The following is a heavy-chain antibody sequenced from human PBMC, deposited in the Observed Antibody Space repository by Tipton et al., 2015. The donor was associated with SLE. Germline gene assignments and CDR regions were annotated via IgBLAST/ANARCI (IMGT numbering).Heavy chain of an antibody. D-gene: IGHD2/OR15-2a*01. CDR1: GYSIRNGYY. J-gene: IGHJ4*02. Sequence: TLSLTCNVSGYSIRNGYYWGWIRQAPGKGLEWIGTTHYSGSTFYNPSLKSRVTISVDMSKNQFSVKLTSVTAADTAVYFCARSSSVRTLLWPTFAYWGQGTLVTVSS. CDR3: ARSSSVRTLLWPTFAY. V-gene: IGHV4-38-2*02. CDR2: THYSGST.